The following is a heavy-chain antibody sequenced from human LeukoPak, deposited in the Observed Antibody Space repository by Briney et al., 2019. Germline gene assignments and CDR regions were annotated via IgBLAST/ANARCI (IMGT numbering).Heavy chain of an antibody. CDR3: ARGNFWSGYYNWFDP. V-gene: IGHV4-31*03. CDR1: GGSISDGGFY. J-gene: IGHJ5*02. CDR2: IYYSGST. Sequence: SETLSLTCTVSGGSISDGGFYWSWIRQHPEKGLEWIGYIYYSGSTYYNPTLESRVTMSVDTSMKQFSLKLKSVTAADTAVYYCARGNFWSGYYNWFDPWGQGTLVTVSS. D-gene: IGHD3-3*01.